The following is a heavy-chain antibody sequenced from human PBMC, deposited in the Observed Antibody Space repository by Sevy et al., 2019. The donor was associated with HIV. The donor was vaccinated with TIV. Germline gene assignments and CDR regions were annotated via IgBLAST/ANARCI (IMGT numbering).Heavy chain of an antibody. CDR3: ARDKSVQVIFGVVRYNYGMDV. Sequence: GGSLRLSCAASGFTFSTYSMNWVRQAPGKGLEWVSSISSSSNYIYYADSLKGRFTISRDNAKNSLYLQMNSLRADDTAVYYCARDKSVQVIFGVVRYNYGMDVWGQGTTVTVSS. CDR2: ISSSSNYI. J-gene: IGHJ6*02. D-gene: IGHD3-3*01. CDR1: GFTFSTYS. V-gene: IGHV3-21*04.